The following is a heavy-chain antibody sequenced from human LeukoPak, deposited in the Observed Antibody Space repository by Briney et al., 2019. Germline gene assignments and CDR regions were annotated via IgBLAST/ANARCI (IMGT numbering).Heavy chain of an antibody. CDR2: ISGSGGGT. D-gene: IGHD5-24*01. J-gene: IGHJ4*02. Sequence: PGGSLRLSCVASGFTFSSSAMSWVRQAPGKGLEWISLISGSGGGTHYADSVRGRFTIPRDNSKNTLYVQMTSLRAEDTAVYYCANSGTEDGYNIYFDHWGQGTLVTVSS. CDR3: ANSGTEDGYNIYFDH. V-gene: IGHV3-23*01. CDR1: GFTFSSSA.